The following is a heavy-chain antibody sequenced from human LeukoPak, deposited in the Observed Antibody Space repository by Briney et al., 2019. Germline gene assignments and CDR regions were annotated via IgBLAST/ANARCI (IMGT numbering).Heavy chain of an antibody. Sequence: PGGSLRLSCAASGFTFSTFGMHWVRQAPGKGLEWVAFIRSDGGDKYYADSVKGRFTLSRDNSKNTLYLQVNSLRAEGAAVYYCARDTVINEGFWGQGTLVTVSS. D-gene: IGHD4-17*01. J-gene: IGHJ4*02. CDR1: GFTFSTFG. CDR2: IRSDGGDK. CDR3: ARDTVINEGF. V-gene: IGHV3-30*02.